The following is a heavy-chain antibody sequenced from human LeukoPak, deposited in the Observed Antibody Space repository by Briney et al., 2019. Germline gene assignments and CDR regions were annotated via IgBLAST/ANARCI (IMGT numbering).Heavy chain of an antibody. CDR2: INHSGST. D-gene: IGHD6-19*01. Sequence: SETLSLTCAVYGGSFSGYYWSWIRQPPGKGLEWIGEINHSGSTNYNPSLKSRVTISVDTSKNQFSLRLSSVTAADTAVYYCARDRVKWLVYYYGMDAWGQGTTVTVSS. V-gene: IGHV4-34*01. CDR3: ARDRVKWLVYYYGMDA. CDR1: GGSFSGYY. J-gene: IGHJ6*02.